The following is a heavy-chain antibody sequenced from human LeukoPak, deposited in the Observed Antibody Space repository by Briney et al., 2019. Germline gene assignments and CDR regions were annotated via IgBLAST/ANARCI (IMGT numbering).Heavy chain of an antibody. V-gene: IGHV4-59*01. CDR2: IYYSGST. CDR1: GGSISSYY. CDR3: ARENSAPWSGYLDY. D-gene: IGHD3-3*01. J-gene: IGHJ4*02. Sequence: SETLSLTCTVSGGSISSYYWSWIRQPPGKGLEWIGYIYYSGSTNYNPSLKSRVTISVDTSKNQFSLKLSSVTAADTAVYYCARENSAPWSGYLDYWGQGTLVTVSS.